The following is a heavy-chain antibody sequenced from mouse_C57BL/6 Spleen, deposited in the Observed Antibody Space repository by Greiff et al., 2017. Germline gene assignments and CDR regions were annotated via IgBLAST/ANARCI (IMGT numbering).Heavy chain of an antibody. V-gene: IGHV3-8*01. CDR2: ISYSGST. D-gene: IGHD2-3*01. CDR1: GYSITSDY. J-gene: IGHJ3*01. CDR3: ASFYDGYPWFAY. Sequence: EVKLVESGPGLAKPSQTLSLTCSVTGYSITSDYWTWIRKFPGNKLEYMGYISYSGSTYYNPSLKSRISITRDTSKNQYYLQLNSVTTEDTATYYCASFYDGYPWFAYWGQGTLVTVSA.